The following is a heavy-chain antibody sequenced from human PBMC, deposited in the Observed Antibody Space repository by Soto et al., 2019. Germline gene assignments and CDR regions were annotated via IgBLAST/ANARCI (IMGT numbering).Heavy chain of an antibody. CDR1: GYTFTSYA. CDR2: INPNSGGT. D-gene: IGHD5-12*01. V-gene: IGHV1-2*04. CDR3: AREDGDGYNYRYFQH. Sequence: ASVKVSCKASGYTFTSYAMHWVRQAPGQGLDCMGWINPNSGGTIFAQKFQGWVTMTRDTSISTAYMELSRLRSDDTAVYYCAREDGDGYNYRYFQHWGQGTLVTVSS. J-gene: IGHJ1*01.